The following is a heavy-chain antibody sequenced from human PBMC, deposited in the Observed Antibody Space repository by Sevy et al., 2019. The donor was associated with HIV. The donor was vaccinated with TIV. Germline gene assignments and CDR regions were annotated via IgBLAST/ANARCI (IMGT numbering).Heavy chain of an antibody. CDR3: AKDVRRGPATGMGDY. V-gene: IGHV3-30*18. D-gene: IGHD1-1*01. J-gene: IGHJ4*02. Sequence: GGSLRLSCVASGFTFSSYGMHWVRQAPGKGLECVALISYDGSNEYYADSVKGRFTISRDNSRNTLHLQMSGLRTGDTAVYYCAKDVRRGPATGMGDYWGQGTLVTVSS. CDR2: ISYDGSNE. CDR1: GFTFSSYG.